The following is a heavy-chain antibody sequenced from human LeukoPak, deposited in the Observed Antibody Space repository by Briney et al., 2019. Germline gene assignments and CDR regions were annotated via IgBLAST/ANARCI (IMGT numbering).Heavy chain of an antibody. CDR1: GDSVSSNTPA. CDR2: TYYWSRRYN. Sequence: SQTLSLTCAISGDSVSSNTPAWNWIRQSPSRGLEWLGRTYYWSRRYNDYAVSVRSRITINPDTAKNQFSQQLNSVTPEDTGVYYCARLQRGACAYWGEGTRVTVSS. V-gene: IGHV6-1*01. CDR3: ARLQRGACAY. J-gene: IGHJ4*02.